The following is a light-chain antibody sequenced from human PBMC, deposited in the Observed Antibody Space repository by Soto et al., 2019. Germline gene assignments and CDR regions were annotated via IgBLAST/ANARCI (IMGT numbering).Light chain of an antibody. J-gene: IGKJ2*02. Sequence: EIVMTQSPATLSVSPGERATLSCRASQSVSSNLAWYQQKPGQAPRLLIYGASTRATGIPARFSGSGSGTEFTLTISSLQSEDFAVYYCQQYNNCPRWTFGQGTKLEIK. CDR2: GAS. V-gene: IGKV3-15*01. CDR3: QQYNNCPRWT. CDR1: QSVSSN.